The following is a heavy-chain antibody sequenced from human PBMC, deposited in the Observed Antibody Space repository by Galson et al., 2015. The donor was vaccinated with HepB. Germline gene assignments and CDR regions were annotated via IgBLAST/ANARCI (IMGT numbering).Heavy chain of an antibody. CDR2: INPSGGST. CDR1: GYTFTSYY. D-gene: IGHD2-2*02. V-gene: IGHV1-46*01. CDR3: AREAPEPIGERAAIKGRLNYFGY. Sequence: SVKVSCKASGYTFTSYYMHWVRQAPGQGLEWMGIINPSGGSTSYAQKFQGRVTMTRDTSTSTVYMELSSLRSEDTAVYYCAREAPEPIGERAAIKGRLNYFGYWGQGTLVTVSS. J-gene: IGHJ4*02.